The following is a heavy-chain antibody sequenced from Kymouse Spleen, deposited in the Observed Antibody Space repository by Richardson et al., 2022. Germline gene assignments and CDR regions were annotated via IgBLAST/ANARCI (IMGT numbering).Heavy chain of an antibody. D-gene: IGHD3-9*01. CDR2: IRSKANSYAT. J-gene: IGHJ3*02. CDR1: GFTFSGSA. CDR3: TRQDDILTGDDPHAFDI. V-gene: IGHV3-73*02. Sequence: EVQLVESGGGLVQPGGSLKLSCAASGFTFSGSAMHWVRQASGKGLEWVGRIRSKANSYATAYAASVKGRFTISRDDSKNTAYLQMNSLKTEDTAVYYCTRQDDILTGDDPHAFDIWGQGTMVTVSS.